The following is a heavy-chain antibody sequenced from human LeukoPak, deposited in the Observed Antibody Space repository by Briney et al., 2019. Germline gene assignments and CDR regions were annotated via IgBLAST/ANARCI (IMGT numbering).Heavy chain of an antibody. CDR3: ARGNYDFWSGYDDAFDI. V-gene: IGHV3-48*01. J-gene: IGHJ3*02. D-gene: IGHD3-3*01. CDR1: GFTFSSYS. CDR2: ISSSSSTI. Sequence: GSLRLSCAASGFTFSSYSMNWVRQAPGKGLEWLSYISSSSSTIYYADSVKGRFTISRDNAKNSLYLQMNSLRAEDTAVYYFARGNYDFWSGYDDAFDIWGQGTMVTVSS.